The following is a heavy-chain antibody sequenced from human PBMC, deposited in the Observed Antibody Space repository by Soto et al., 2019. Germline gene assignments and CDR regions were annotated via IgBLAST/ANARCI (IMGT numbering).Heavy chain of an antibody. Sequence: SESLSLSCTVSGGSINSGDYYWTWVRQPPGKGLEWIGNIFHSGSTYYTPSLQSRVTISLDTSKNHFSLKLSSVTPADTAVYYSARDRYYGSGTYYNFYSGMDVWGQGTTVTVSS. V-gene: IGHV4-30-4*01. J-gene: IGHJ6*02. D-gene: IGHD3-10*01. CDR2: IFHSGST. CDR3: ARDRYYGSGTYYNFYSGMDV. CDR1: GGSINSGDYY.